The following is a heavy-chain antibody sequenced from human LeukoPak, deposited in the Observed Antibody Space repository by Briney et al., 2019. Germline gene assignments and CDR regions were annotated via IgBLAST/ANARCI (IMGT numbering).Heavy chain of an antibody. CDR1: GGSFSGYY. J-gene: IGHJ4*02. V-gene: IGHV4-34*01. CDR3: ARFLSGSYYGFDY. Sequence: PSETLSLTCAVYGGSFSGYYWSWIRQPPGKGLEWIGEINHSGSTNYNPSLKSRVTISVDTSKNQFSLKLSSVTAADTAVYYCARFLSGSYYGFDYWGQGTLVTVSS. D-gene: IGHD1-26*01. CDR2: INHSGST.